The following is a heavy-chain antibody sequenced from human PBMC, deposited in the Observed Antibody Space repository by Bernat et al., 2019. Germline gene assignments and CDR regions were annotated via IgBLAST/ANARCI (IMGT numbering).Heavy chain of an antibody. CDR3: ARKGRDCSGGNCDPLYFDY. V-gene: IGHV4-39*01. J-gene: IGHJ4*02. D-gene: IGHD2-15*01. CDR1: GDSVSGRSSY. CDR2: IYYIGSA. Sequence: QMQLQESGPGLEKPSETLSLICTVSGDSVSGRSSYWGWIRQPPGKGLEWIGSIYYIGSAYYNPSLRSRVTIFVDTSKNQFSMKLSSVTAADTAVYYCARKGRDCSGGNCDPLYFDYWGQGTLLTVSS.